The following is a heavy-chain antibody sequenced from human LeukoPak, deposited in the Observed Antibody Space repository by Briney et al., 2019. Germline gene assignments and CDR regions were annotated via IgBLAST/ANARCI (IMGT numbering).Heavy chain of an antibody. CDR3: ARGPYSSGWYSADY. Sequence: GGSLRLSCSASGFTFSSYGMHWVRQAPGKGLEWVAVIWYDGSNKYYADSVKGRFTISRDNSKNTLYLQMNSLRAEDTAVYYCARGPYSSGWYSADYWGQGTLVTVSS. CDR1: GFTFSSYG. CDR2: IWYDGSNK. J-gene: IGHJ4*02. V-gene: IGHV3-33*08. D-gene: IGHD6-19*01.